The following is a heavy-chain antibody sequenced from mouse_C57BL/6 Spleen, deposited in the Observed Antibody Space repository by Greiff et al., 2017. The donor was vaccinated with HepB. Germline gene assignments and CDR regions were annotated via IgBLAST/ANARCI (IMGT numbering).Heavy chain of an antibody. D-gene: IGHD2-5*01. Sequence: EVKLVESGGGLVKPGGSLKLSCAASGFTFSSYAMSWVRQTPEKRLEWVATISDGGSYTYYPDNVKGRFTISRDNAKNNLYLQMSHLKSEDTAMYYCAREAYYSNLLDYWGQGTTLTVSS. J-gene: IGHJ2*01. V-gene: IGHV5-4*01. CDR1: GFTFSSYA. CDR3: AREAYYSNLLDY. CDR2: ISDGGSYT.